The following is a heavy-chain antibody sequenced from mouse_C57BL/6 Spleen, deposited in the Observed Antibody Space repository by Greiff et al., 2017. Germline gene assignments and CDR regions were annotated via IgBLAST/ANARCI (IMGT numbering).Heavy chain of an antibody. CDR2: IHPNSGST. Sequence: QVQLQQPGAELVKPGASVKLSCKASGYTFTSYWMHWVKQRPGQGLEWIGMIHPNSGSTNYNEKFKSKATLTVDKSSSTAYMQLSSLTSEDSAVYYCASEVPYYYGSHYWGQGTSVTVSS. V-gene: IGHV1-64*01. CDR1: GYTFTSYW. J-gene: IGHJ4*01. D-gene: IGHD1-1*01. CDR3: ASEVPYYYGSHY.